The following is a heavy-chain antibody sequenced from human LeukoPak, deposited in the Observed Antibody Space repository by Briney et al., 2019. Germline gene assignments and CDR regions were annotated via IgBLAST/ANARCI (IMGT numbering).Heavy chain of an antibody. D-gene: IGHD1-26*01. CDR3: ARHDADSGSYQF. Sequence: PGESLKISCKGFGYSFTNYWIGWVRQMPGKGLEWMGIIYPGDSADTRYSPSFQGQVTISVDKSISTACLQWSSLKASDTAMYYCARHDADSGSYQFWGQGTLVTVSS. CDR1: GYSFTNYW. V-gene: IGHV5-51*01. J-gene: IGHJ4*02. CDR2: IYPGDSADT.